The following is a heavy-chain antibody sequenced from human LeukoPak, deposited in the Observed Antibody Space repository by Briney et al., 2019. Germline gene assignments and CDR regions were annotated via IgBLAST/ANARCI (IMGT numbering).Heavy chain of an antibody. Sequence: TGGSLRLSCAASGFTFSSYGMHWVRQAPGKGLEWVAVIWYDGSNKYYADSVKGRFTISRDNSKNTLYLQMNSLRAEDTAVYYCARASPYYYYMDVWGKGTTVTVSS. CDR3: ARASPYYYYMDV. CDR1: GFTFSSYG. J-gene: IGHJ6*03. V-gene: IGHV3-33*01. CDR2: IWYDGSNK.